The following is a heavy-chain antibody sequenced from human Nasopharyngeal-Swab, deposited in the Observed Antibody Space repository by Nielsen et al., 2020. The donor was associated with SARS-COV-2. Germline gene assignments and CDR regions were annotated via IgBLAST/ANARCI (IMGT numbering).Heavy chain of an antibody. J-gene: IGHJ4*02. CDR1: GFIVSSNY. CDR3: ARVANHSMDS. Sequence: GESLKISCAASGFIVSSNYMSWVRQAPGKGLEWVSIIYSGGTTYYADSVRGRFTISRDNSKNTLSLQMSSLRAEDTAVYYCARVANHSMDSWGQGTLVTVSS. D-gene: IGHD1-14*01. V-gene: IGHV3-53*01. CDR2: IYSGGTT.